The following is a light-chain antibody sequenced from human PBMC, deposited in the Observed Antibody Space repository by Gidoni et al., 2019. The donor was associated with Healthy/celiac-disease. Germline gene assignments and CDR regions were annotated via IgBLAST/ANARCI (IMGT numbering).Light chain of an antibody. CDR1: SSNIGAGYD. CDR2: GNS. V-gene: IGLV1-40*01. J-gene: IGLJ3*02. Sequence: QSVLTQPPSVSGAPGQSVTISCTGSSSNIGAGYDLHWYQQLPGTAPKPLIYGNSNRPSGVPDRFSGSKSGTSASLAITGLQAEDEADYYCQSYDSSLSGWVFGGGTKLTVL. CDR3: QSYDSSLSGWV.